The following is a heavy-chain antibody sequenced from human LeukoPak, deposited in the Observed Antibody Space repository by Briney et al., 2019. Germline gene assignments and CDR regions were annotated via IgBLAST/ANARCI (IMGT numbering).Heavy chain of an antibody. Sequence: ASVKVSCKAFGYISTSYYMHWVRQAPGQGLEWMGWINPNSGGTNYAQKFQGRVTMTRDTSISTAYMELSRLRSDDTAVYYCARIEGSSGYYFVPYWGQGTLVTVSS. CDR2: INPNSGGT. J-gene: IGHJ4*02. CDR1: GYISTSYY. CDR3: ARIEGSSGYYFVPY. D-gene: IGHD3-22*01. V-gene: IGHV1-2*02.